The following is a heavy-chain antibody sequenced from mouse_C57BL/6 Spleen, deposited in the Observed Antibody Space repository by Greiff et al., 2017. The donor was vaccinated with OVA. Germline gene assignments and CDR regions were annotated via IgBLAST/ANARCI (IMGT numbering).Heavy chain of an antibody. V-gene: IGHV5-17*01. CDR3: ETSYDYGGAWFAY. J-gene: IGHJ3*01. Sequence: EVQLVESGGGLVKPGGSLKLSCAASGFTFSDYGMHWVRQAPEKGLEWVAYISRGSSTIYYADTVKGRFTISRDNAKNTLFLQMTSLRSEDTAMYYCETSYDYGGAWFAYWGQGTLVTVSA. D-gene: IGHD2-4*01. CDR2: ISRGSSTI. CDR1: GFTFSDYG.